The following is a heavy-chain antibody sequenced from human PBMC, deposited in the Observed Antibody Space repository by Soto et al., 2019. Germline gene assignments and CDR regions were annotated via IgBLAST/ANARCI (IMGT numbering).Heavy chain of an antibody. CDR2: INTYNGNT. CDR3: AMVDGYVTHSPQDV. CDR1: GTTFTRYG. Sequence: QVQLVQSGAEVKNPGASVKVFCKASGTTFTRYGIGWARQAPGQGLEWMGWINTYNGNTTYAQNVQGRGTLTTDTSQSTAYMERRDLRSNDTATYYCAMVDGYVTHSPQDVWGQGTTVIVSS. D-gene: IGHD5-18*01. V-gene: IGHV1-18*01. J-gene: IGHJ6*02.